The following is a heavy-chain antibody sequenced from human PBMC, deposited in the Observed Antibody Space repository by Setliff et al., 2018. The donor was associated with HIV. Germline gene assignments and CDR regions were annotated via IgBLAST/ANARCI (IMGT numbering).Heavy chain of an antibody. Sequence: GASVKVSCKAYGGTFSNYGISWVRQAPGQGLEWMGGIIPIFGTANYAQRFQGRVTMTRDTSISTAYMELSSLRSEDTAVYYCARNPEMAALNYFYYYMDVWGKGTTVTVSS. V-gene: IGHV1-69*05. D-gene: IGHD6-19*01. CDR2: IIPIFGTA. CDR1: GGTFSNYG. J-gene: IGHJ6*03. CDR3: ARNPEMAALNYFYYYMDV.